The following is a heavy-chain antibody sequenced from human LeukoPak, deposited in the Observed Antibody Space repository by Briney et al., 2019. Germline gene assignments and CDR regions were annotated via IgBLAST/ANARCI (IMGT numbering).Heavy chain of an antibody. CDR2: ISGSGGST. J-gene: IGHJ6*03. D-gene: IGHD6-13*01. CDR1: GFTFSSYA. Sequence: GGSLRLSCAASGFTFSSYAMSWVRQAPGKGLEWVSAISGSGGSTYYADSVKGRFTISRDNSKNTLYLQMNSLRAEDTAVYYCAKDPFPIAAAGTFYYYYMDVWGKGTTVTVSS. CDR3: AKDPFPIAAAGTFYYYYMDV. V-gene: IGHV3-23*01.